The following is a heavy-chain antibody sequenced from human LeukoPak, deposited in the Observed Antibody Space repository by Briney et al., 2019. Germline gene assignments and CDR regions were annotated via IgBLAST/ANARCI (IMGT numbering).Heavy chain of an antibody. Sequence: SETLSLTCTVSGDSISSSDYFWGWIRQPPGKGLEWIGTIYFSGSTYYNPSLKSRVTISLDTSKNQFSLKLPSVTAADTAVYYCARANTAMVLYFDYWGQGTLVTVSS. CDR1: GDSISSSDYF. V-gene: IGHV4-39*07. J-gene: IGHJ4*02. D-gene: IGHD5-18*01. CDR2: IYFSGST. CDR3: ARANTAMVLYFDY.